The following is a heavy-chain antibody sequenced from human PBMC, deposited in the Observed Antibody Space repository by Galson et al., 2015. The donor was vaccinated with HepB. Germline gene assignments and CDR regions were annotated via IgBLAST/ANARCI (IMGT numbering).Heavy chain of an antibody. CDR2: ISGSGGST. J-gene: IGHJ4*02. D-gene: IGHD4-11*01. CDR3: ARGIDYSNY. Sequence: SLRLSCAASGFTFSSYAMSWVRQAPGKGLEWVSAISGSGGSTFYADSVKGRFTIPRDNSKSTLYLQMNSLRAEDTAVYYCARGIDYSNYWGQGTLVTVSS. V-gene: IGHV3-23*01. CDR1: GFTFSSYA.